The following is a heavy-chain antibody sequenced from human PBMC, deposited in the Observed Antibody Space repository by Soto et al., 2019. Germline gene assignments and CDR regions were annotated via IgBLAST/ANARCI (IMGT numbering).Heavy chain of an antibody. V-gene: IGHV4-31*03. D-gene: IGHD4-17*01. J-gene: IGHJ6*02. CDR3: ARTTVVTMYYGMDV. CDR2: IYYSGST. Sequence: SETLSLTCTVSGGSISSGGYYWSWIRQHPGKGLEWIGYIYYSGSTYYNPSLKSRVTISVDTSKNQFSLKLSSVTAADTAVYYCARTTVVTMYYGMDVWGQGTTVTVSS. CDR1: GGSISSGGYY.